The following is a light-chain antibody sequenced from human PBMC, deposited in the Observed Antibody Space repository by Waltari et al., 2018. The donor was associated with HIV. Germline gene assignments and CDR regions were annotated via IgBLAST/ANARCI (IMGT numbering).Light chain of an antibody. J-gene: IGLJ2*01. CDR2: GDT. V-gene: IGLV3-21*03. Sequence: SYVLTQPPSVSVAPGKTARISCGGNNIESSRVHWYQQKPGPAPGLVLYGDTDRPSGIPERFTASNIGNTATLTISRVEAGDEADYYCQVWDSTSDHATFGGGTKLTV. CDR3: QVWDSTSDHAT. CDR1: NIESSR.